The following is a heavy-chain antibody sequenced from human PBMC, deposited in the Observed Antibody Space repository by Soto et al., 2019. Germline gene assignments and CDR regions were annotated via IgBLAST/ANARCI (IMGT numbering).Heavy chain of an antibody. V-gene: IGHV3-23*03. Sequence: LRLSCAASGFIFSNYAMFWVRQAPGKGLDWVSTIYAGGGTTHYAESLKGRFTISRDNSNNRLYLQLNNLRAEDTAVYFCAKDLIRGDGYVDFDYWGQGTLVTVSS. J-gene: IGHJ4*02. D-gene: IGHD3-10*01. CDR2: IYAGGGTT. CDR3: AKDLIRGDGYVDFDY. CDR1: GFIFSNYA.